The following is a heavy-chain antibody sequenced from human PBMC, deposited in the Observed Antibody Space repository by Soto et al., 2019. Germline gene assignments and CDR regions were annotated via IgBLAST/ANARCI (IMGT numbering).Heavy chain of an antibody. J-gene: IGHJ5*02. CDR1: CGSIISYY. CDR2: IYTSGST. Sequence: SETLSLTCTFSCGSIISYYWSWIRQPAGKGLEWIGRIYTSGSTNYNPSLKSRVTMSVDTSKNQFSLKLSSVTAADTAVYYCARAESSSNWFDPWGQGTLVTVSS. CDR3: ARAESSSNWFDP. V-gene: IGHV4-4*07. D-gene: IGHD1-26*01.